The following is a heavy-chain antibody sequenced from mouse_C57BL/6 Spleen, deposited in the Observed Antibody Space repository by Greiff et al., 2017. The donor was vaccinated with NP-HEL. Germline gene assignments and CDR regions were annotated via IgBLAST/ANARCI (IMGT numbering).Heavy chain of an antibody. D-gene: IGHD2-2*01. J-gene: IGHJ2*01. Sequence: LVESGAELVRPGASVTLSCKASGYTFTDYEMHWVKQTPVHGLEWIGAIDPETGGTAYNQKFKGKAILTADKSSSTAYMELRSLTSEDSAVYYGTSHYGYLFDYWGQGTTLTVSS. V-gene: IGHV1-15*01. CDR2: IDPETGGT. CDR3: TSHYGYLFDY. CDR1: GYTFTDYE.